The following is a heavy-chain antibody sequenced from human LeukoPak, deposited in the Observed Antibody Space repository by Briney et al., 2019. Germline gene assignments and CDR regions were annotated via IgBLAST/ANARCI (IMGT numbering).Heavy chain of an antibody. CDR2: ISGSGYST. CDR1: GFTFSSYA. J-gene: IGHJ4*02. Sequence: GGSLRLSCAASGFTFSSYALSWVRQAPGKGLEWVSAISGSGYSTYYADSVKSRFTISRDNSKNTLYLQVNSLRAEDTAVYYCAKPPYGNSDYYPFDSWGQGTLVSVSS. V-gene: IGHV3-23*01. D-gene: IGHD3-22*01. CDR3: AKPPYGNSDYYPFDS.